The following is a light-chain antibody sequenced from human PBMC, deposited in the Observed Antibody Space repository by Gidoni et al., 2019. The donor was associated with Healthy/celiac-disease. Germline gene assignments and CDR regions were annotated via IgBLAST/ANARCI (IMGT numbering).Light chain of an antibody. CDR3: QQYNNWPRT. Sequence: EIVMTQSPATLSVSPGERATLSCRASQSVSSNLAWYQQKPGQAPRLLIYGAATRDTGIPARLRGSGSGTEVTLTLSSLQSEDFAGYYCQQYNNWPRTFGQGTKVEIK. CDR1: QSVSSN. CDR2: GAA. J-gene: IGKJ1*01. V-gene: IGKV3-15*01.